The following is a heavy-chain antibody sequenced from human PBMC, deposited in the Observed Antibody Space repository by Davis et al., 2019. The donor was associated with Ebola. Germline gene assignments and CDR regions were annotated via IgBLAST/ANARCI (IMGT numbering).Heavy chain of an antibody. J-gene: IGHJ3*02. V-gene: IGHV4-59*12. CDR3: ARGRYCSSTSCYAFDI. Sequence: GSLRLSCTASGFTFGDYAMSWVRQPPGKGLEWIGYIYYSGSTNYNPSLKSRVTISVDTSKNQFSLKLSSVTAADTAVYYCARGRYCSSTSCYAFDIWGQGTMVTVSS. D-gene: IGHD2-2*01. CDR1: GFTFGDYA. CDR2: IYYSGST.